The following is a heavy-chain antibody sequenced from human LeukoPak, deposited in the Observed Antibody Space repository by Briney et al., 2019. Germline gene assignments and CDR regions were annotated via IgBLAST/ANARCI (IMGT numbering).Heavy chain of an antibody. Sequence: SETLSLTCTVSGGSISSSYWSWIRQPPGKGLEWIGSIYYSGSTNYNPSLKSRVTISVHTSKNQFSLKLSSVTAADTAVYYCARAFYDSSGKILDYWGQGTLVTVSS. CDR1: GGSISSSY. D-gene: IGHD3-22*01. CDR3: ARAFYDSSGKILDY. J-gene: IGHJ4*02. V-gene: IGHV4-59*01. CDR2: IYYSGST.